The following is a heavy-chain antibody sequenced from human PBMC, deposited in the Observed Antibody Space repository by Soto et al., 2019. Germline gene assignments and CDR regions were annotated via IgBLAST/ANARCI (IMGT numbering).Heavy chain of an antibody. CDR2: IIPILGIA. CDR1: GGTFSSYT. Sequence: QVQLVQSGAEVTKPGSSVKVSCKASGGTFSSYTISWVRQAPGQGLEWMGRIIPILGIANYAQKFQGRVTITADKSTSTAYMELSSLRSEDTAVYYCARGGGGSDIDYWGQGTLVTVSS. CDR3: ARGGGGSDIDY. V-gene: IGHV1-69*02. J-gene: IGHJ4*02. D-gene: IGHD2-21*02.